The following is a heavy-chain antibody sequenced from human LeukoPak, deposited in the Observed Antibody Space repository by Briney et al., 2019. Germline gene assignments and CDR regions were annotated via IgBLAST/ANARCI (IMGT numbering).Heavy chain of an antibody. V-gene: IGHV3-64*01. CDR1: GFTLSSYA. D-gene: IGHD3-10*01. CDR2: ISSNGGST. J-gene: IGHJ4*02. CDR3: AREWTMVRGVVSH. Sequence: GGSLRLSCAASGFTLSSYAMHRVRQAPGKGLEYVSAISSNGGSTYYANSVKGRFTISRDNSKNTLYLQMGSLRAEDMAVYYCAREWTMVRGVVSHWGQGTLVTVSS.